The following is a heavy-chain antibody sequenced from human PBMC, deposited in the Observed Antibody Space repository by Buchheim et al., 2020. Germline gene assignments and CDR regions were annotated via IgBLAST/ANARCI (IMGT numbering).Heavy chain of an antibody. D-gene: IGHD2-21*02. CDR1: GFTFSSHW. V-gene: IGHV3-7*03. CDR2: IEQDGSQT. Sequence: EVQVVASGGGLVQPGGSLRLSCVASGFTFSSHWMTWFRQAPGKGLEWVASIEQDGSQTYYVEPVKGRFIISRDNAKNSVFLQMSGLRVEDTAIYYCALGDGSGWGQGTL. J-gene: IGHJ4*02. CDR3: ALGDGSG.